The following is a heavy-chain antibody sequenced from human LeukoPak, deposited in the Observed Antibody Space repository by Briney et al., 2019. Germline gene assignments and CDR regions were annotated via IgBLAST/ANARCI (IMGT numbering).Heavy chain of an antibody. J-gene: IGHJ2*01. CDR3: ARGVAGTWYFDL. D-gene: IGHD6-19*01. Sequence: GGSLILSCAASGFIFSSYWMHWVRQAPGKGLVWVSHINSDGSSTSYADSVKGRFTISRDNAKNTLYLQTNSLRAEDTAVYYCARGVAGTWYFDLWGRGTLVTVSS. CDR2: INSDGSST. CDR1: GFIFSSYW. V-gene: IGHV3-74*01.